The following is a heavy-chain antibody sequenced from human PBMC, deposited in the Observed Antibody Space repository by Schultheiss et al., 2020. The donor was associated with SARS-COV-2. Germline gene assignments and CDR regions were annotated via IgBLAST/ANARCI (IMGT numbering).Heavy chain of an antibody. CDR1: GFTFNIYA. J-gene: IGHJ6*02. CDR3: ARGTYDFWSGYDTFYYYYYGMDV. Sequence: GGSLRLSCAASGFTFNIYAMSWVRQAPGKGLEWVSAISGSGGSTYYADSVKGRFTISRDNSKNTLYLQMNSLRAEDTAVYYCARGTYDFWSGYDTFYYYYYGMDVWGQGTTVTVSS. V-gene: IGHV3-23*01. D-gene: IGHD3-3*01. CDR2: ISGSGGST.